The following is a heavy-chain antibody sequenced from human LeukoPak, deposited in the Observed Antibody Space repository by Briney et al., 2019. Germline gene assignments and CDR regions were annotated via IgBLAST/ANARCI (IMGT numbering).Heavy chain of an antibody. V-gene: IGHV3-30*18. D-gene: IGHD3-10*01. CDR3: AKAMGSGSYLYWFDP. CDR1: GFTFSSYG. J-gene: IGHJ5*02. Sequence: PGRSLRLSCAASGFTFSSYGMHWVRQAPGKGLEWVAVISYDGSNKYYADSVKGRFTISRDNSKNTLYLQMNGLRAEDTAVYYCAKAMGSGSYLYWFDPWGQGTLVTVSS. CDR2: ISYDGSNK.